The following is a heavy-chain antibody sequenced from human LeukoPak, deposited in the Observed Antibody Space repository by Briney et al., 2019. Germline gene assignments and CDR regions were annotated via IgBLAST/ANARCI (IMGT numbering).Heavy chain of an antibody. V-gene: IGHV3-49*04. J-gene: IGHJ6*03. Sequence: GGSLRLSCTASGFTFGDYAMSWVRQAPGKGLEWVGFIRSKAYGGTTEYAASVKGRFTISRDGSKSIAYLQMNSLETEETAVYYCTRAYTTSWYGYYMDVWGKGTTVTISS. D-gene: IGHD6-13*01. CDR2: IRSKAYGGTT. CDR3: TRAYTTSWYGYYMDV. CDR1: GFTFGDYA.